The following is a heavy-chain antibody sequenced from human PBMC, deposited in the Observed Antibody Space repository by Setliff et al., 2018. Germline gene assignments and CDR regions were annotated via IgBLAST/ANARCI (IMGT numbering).Heavy chain of an antibody. J-gene: IGHJ6*02. CDR1: GFTFSSYA. CDR2: ISGSGGST. D-gene: IGHD5-18*01. Sequence: GGSLRLSCAASGFTFSSYAMSWVRQAPGKGLEWVSAISGSGGSTYYADSVKGRFTISRDNSKNTLYLQMNSLRAEDTAVYYCAKDRVDTAMVAYYYYGMDVWGQGTTVTVSS. V-gene: IGHV3-23*01. CDR3: AKDRVDTAMVAYYYYGMDV.